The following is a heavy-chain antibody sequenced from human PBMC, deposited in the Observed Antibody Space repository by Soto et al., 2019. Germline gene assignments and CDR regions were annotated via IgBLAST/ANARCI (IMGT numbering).Heavy chain of an antibody. CDR2: TSFDGSHE. Sequence: GGSLRLSCAASGFIFSDFGMSWVRQAPGKGLEWVAVTSFDGSHEYYAASAKGRFTISRDNSKNMLLLQMDNVRAEDTAVYYCAKSPSKARDCEVLAGYSGYFDSWGLGTLVTVSS. J-gene: IGHJ4*02. CDR1: GFIFSDFG. D-gene: IGHD3-9*01. V-gene: IGHV3-30*18. CDR3: AKSPSKARDCEVLAGYSGYFDS.